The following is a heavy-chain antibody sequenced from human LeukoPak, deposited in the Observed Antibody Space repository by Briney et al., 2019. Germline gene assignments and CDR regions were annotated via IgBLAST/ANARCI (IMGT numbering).Heavy chain of an antibody. CDR3: ARGVTTVEY. Sequence: SETLSLTCTVSGGSISSYYWSWIRQPPGKGLEWIGYIYYSGSTNYNPSLKGRVTISIDTSKNQFSLNLNSVTAADTAVYYCARGVTTVEYWGQGTLVTVSS. J-gene: IGHJ4*02. D-gene: IGHD4-23*01. CDR2: IYYSGST. CDR1: GGSISSYY. V-gene: IGHV4-59*01.